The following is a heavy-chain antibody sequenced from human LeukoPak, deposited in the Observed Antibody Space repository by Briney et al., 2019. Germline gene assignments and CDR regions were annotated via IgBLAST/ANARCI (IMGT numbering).Heavy chain of an antibody. CDR3: ARRMVGTPYFDY. D-gene: IGHD4-23*01. CDR2: IHYGGST. V-gene: IGHV4-39*01. CDR1: GASISSSSYY. J-gene: IGHJ4*02. Sequence: SETLSLTCTVSGASISSSSYYWGWIRQPPGKGQEWVGSIHYGGSTYYNPSLKSRVTIFVDTSKSQFSLKLSSVTAADTAVYYCARRMVGTPYFDYWGQGTLVTVSS.